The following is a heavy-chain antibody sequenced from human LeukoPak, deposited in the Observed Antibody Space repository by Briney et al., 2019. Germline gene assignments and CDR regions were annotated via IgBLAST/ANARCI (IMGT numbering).Heavy chain of an antibody. V-gene: IGHV3-9*01. CDR3: AKGDMAATYAFDY. Sequence: GGSLRLSCAASGFNFDDYAMHWVRQAPGKGLEWVSGISWNSGSIGYADSVKGRFTISRDNAKNSLYLQMNSLRAEDTALYYCAKGDMAATYAFDYWGQGTLVTVSS. CDR1: GFNFDDYA. CDR2: ISWNSGSI. J-gene: IGHJ4*02. D-gene: IGHD5-12*01.